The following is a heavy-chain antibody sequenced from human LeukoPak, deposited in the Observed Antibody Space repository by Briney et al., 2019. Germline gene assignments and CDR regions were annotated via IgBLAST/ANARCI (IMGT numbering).Heavy chain of an antibody. CDR1: GFPFSTYA. Sequence: GGSLRLSCAASGFPFSTYAMSWVRQAPGKGLEWVSTISGSGSSTYYADSVRGRFTIYRDNPKNTLYLQMNSLRAEDTALYYCARQEPTAYVDYWGQGTLVTVSS. CDR3: ARQEPTAYVDY. J-gene: IGHJ4*02. D-gene: IGHD2-2*01. CDR2: ISGSGSST. V-gene: IGHV3-23*01.